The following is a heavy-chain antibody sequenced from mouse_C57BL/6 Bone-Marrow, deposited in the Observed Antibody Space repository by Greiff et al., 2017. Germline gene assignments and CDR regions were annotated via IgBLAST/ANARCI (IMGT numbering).Heavy chain of an antibody. V-gene: IGHV1-64*01. Sequence: LQQPGASVKLSCKASGYTFTSYWMHWVKQKPGQGLEWIGMIHPNSGSTNYNEKFKSKATRTVAKSSSTAYMQLSSLTSEDSAVYYCARGGTDWGQGTTLTGSS. D-gene: IGHD3-3*01. CDR3: ARGGTD. CDR2: IHPNSGST. J-gene: IGHJ2*01. CDR1: GYTFTSYW.